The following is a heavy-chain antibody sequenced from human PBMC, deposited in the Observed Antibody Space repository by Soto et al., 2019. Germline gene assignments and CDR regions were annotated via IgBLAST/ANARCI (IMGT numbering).Heavy chain of an antibody. D-gene: IGHD3-3*01. Sequence: GSLRLSCAASGFTFSNYGMSWVRQAPGKGLEWVSVMSGSGDDAYYADSVKGRFTISRDNSKNMLYLQMNSLRAEDTAVYFCAKKVTIYAVDPADYWGQGTQVTVPS. CDR1: GFTFSNYG. V-gene: IGHV3-23*01. CDR3: AKKVTIYAVDPADY. J-gene: IGHJ4*02. CDR2: MSGSGDDA.